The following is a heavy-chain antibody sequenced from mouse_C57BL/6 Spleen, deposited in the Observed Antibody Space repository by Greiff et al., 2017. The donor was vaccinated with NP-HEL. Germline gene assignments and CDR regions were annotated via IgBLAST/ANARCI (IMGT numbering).Heavy chain of an antibody. CDR3: ARSLYGNYAFDY. V-gene: IGHV1-80*01. CDR2: IYPGDGDT. Sequence: QVQLQQSGAELVKPGASVKISCKASGYAFSSYWMNWVKQRPGKGLEWIGQIYPGDGDTNYNGKFKGKATLTADKSSSTAYMQLSSLTSEDSAVYFCARSLYGNYAFDYWGQGTTLTVSS. D-gene: IGHD2-1*01. CDR1: GYAFSSYW. J-gene: IGHJ2*01.